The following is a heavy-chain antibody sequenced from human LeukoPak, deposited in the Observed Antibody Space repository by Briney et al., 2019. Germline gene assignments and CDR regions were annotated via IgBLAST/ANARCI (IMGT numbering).Heavy chain of an antibody. V-gene: IGHV1-18*01. CDR1: GYTFTSYG. CDR3: ARQQGYYYDSSGYSPGY. D-gene: IGHD3-22*01. Sequence: ASVKVSCKASGYTFTSYGISWVRQAPGQGLEWMGWISAYNGNTNYAQKLQGRVTMTTDTSTSTAYMELRSLRSDDTAVYYCARQQGYYYDSSGYSPGYWGQGTLVTVSS. J-gene: IGHJ4*02. CDR2: ISAYNGNT.